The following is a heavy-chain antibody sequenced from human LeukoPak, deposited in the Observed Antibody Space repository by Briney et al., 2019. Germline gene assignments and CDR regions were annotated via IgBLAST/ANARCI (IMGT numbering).Heavy chain of an antibody. CDR2: IYYSGST. Sequence: SQTLSLTCTVSGGSISSGGYYWSWIRQHPGKGLEWIGYIYYSGSTYYNPSLKSRVTISVDTSKNQFSLKLSSVTAADTAVYYCARTPSSPIISLGYGDYWGQGTLVTVSS. CDR3: ARTPSSPIISLGYGDY. V-gene: IGHV4-31*03. D-gene: IGHD3-16*01. CDR1: GGSISSGGYY. J-gene: IGHJ4*02.